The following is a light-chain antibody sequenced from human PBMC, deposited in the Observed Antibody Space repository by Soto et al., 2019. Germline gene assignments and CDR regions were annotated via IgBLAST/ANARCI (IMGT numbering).Light chain of an antibody. Sequence: EIVLTQSPGTLSLSPGERATLSCRASQSVSSSYLAWYQQKPGQAPRLLIYGASSRATGIPDSFSGSGSGTDFALTISRLEPEDFAVYYCQQYGSSPPLTFGQGTRLEIK. V-gene: IGKV3-20*01. CDR1: QSVSSSY. CDR2: GAS. J-gene: IGKJ5*01. CDR3: QQYGSSPPLT.